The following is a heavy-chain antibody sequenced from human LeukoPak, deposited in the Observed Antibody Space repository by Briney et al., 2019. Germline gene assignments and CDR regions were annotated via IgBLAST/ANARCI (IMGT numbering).Heavy chain of an antibody. D-gene: IGHD2/OR15-2a*01. J-gene: IGHJ2*01. CDR2: IYTSGST. V-gene: IGHV4-4*07. CDR1: GVSISTHY. CDR3: ARVASINYWYFDL. Sequence: SETLSLTCTVSGVSISTHYWSWSRHPAGKGVEWIGRIYTSGSTNYNPSLKSRVTMSVDTSKNQLSLKLNSVTAADTAVYYCARVASINYWYFDLWGRGTLVTVSS.